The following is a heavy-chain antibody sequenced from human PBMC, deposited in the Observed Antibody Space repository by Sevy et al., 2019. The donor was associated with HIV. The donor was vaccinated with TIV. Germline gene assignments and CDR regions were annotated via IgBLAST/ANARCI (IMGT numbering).Heavy chain of an antibody. CDR3: VKGMDSAGKYVNFDS. J-gene: IGHJ4*02. CDR1: GFMFDAYA. CDR2: ISWNGENM. Sequence: GGSLRLSCAVSGFMFDAYAMHWVRQSPGKGLEWVSSISWNGENMGYADFVKGRVTISRDNAKKSLYLQMNGLRVEDTALFYCVKGMDSAGKYVNFDSWGQGTLVTVSS. V-gene: IGHV3-9*01. D-gene: IGHD3-22*01.